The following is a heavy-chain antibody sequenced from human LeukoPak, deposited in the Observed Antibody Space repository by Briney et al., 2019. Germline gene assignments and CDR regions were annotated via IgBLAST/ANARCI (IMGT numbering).Heavy chain of an antibody. J-gene: IGHJ4*02. V-gene: IGHV3-23*01. D-gene: IGHD3-22*01. Sequence: SGGSLRLSCAASGFTFSSYAMSWVRQAPGKGLDWVSAISGSGGGTYYADSVKGRFTISRDNSKNTLYLQMNSLRAEDTAVYYCAKDRDYYDSSGLFDYWGQGTLVTVSS. CDR2: ISGSGGGT. CDR1: GFTFSSYA. CDR3: AKDRDYYDSSGLFDY.